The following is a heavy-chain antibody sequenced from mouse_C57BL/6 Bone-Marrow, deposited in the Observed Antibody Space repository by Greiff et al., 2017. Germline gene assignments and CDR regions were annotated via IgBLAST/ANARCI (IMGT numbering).Heavy chain of an antibody. CDR3: ARPYYSNYWYFDV. CDR1: GYTFTSYW. V-gene: IGHV1-55*01. D-gene: IGHD2-5*01. Sequence: QVQLQQPGAELVKPRASVKMSCKASGYTFTSYWITWVKQRPGQGLEWIGDIYPGSGSTKYNEKFKSKATLTVDTSSSTAYMQLSSLTSEDSAVYYCARPYYSNYWYFDVWGTGTTVTVSS. CDR2: IYPGSGST. J-gene: IGHJ1*03.